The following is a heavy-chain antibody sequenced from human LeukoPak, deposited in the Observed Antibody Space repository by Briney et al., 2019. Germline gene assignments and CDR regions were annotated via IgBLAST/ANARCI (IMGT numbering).Heavy chain of an antibody. V-gene: IGHV3-30*04. Sequence: TGGSLRLSCAASGFTFSSYAMHWVRQAPGKGLEWVAVISYDGSNKYYADSVKGRFTISRDNSKNTLYLQMNSLRAEDTAVCYCARDAYYYGSGSYLPYWGQGTLVTVSS. CDR1: GFTFSSYA. D-gene: IGHD3-10*01. J-gene: IGHJ4*02. CDR2: ISYDGSNK. CDR3: ARDAYYYGSGSYLPY.